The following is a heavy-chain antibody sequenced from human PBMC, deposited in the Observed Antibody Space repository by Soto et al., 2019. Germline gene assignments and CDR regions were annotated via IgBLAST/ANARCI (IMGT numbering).Heavy chain of an antibody. CDR1: GGTFSSYA. V-gene: IGHV1-69*01. CDR3: ARSGDYAYYFDY. D-gene: IGHD4-17*01. CDR2: IIPIFGTA. Sequence: QVQLVQSGAEVKKPGSSVQVSCKASGGTFSSYAISWVRQAPGQGLEWMGGIIPIFGTANYAQKFQGRVTITADESTSTAYMELRSLRSEDTAVYYCARSGDYAYYFDYWGQGTLVTVSS. J-gene: IGHJ4*02.